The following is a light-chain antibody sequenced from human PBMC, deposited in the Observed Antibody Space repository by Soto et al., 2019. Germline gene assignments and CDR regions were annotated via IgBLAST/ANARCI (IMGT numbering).Light chain of an antibody. Sequence: DIKMTQSPSTLSASVGDRVTLSCRASQSISSWLAWYQQKPGKAPEVLIYDASSLESGVPSRFSGSGSGTEFTLTISSLQPDDFATYYCQQYNSYWTFGQGTKVDIK. CDR3: QQYNSYWT. V-gene: IGKV1-5*01. CDR1: QSISSW. J-gene: IGKJ1*01. CDR2: DAS.